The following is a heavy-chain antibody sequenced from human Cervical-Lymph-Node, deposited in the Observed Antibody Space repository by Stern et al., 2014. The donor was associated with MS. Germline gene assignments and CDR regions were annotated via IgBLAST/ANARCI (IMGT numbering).Heavy chain of an antibody. CDR2: IRYVLATT. Sequence: QMQLVESGPEMKEPGSSVKVTCKSSGGTFNSYAFSWVRLAPGQGLEWVGGIRYVLATTVYAQKLQGSLDIAADGTTSTVYEELRRLTYDDTATYFGVHKRQQWHHYWYFDLWGRGTLITVSS. V-gene: IGHV1-69*01. CDR1: GGTFNSYA. J-gene: IGHJ2*01. CDR3: VHKRQQWHHYWYFDL. D-gene: IGHD6-19*01.